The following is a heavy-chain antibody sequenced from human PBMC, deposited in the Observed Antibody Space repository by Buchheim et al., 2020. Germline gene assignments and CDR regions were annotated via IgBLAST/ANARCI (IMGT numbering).Heavy chain of an antibody. CDR2: ISPSSGGT. Sequence: QVQLVQSGAEVKKPGASVKVSCKASGYTFTGNYVHWVRLAPGQGLEWMGWISPSSGGTKYAQKFQGRVTMTRDTSINTAYMELSRLRSDDTAVYYCARGGGYSYGLHLDYWGQGTL. V-gene: IGHV1-2*02. CDR3: ARGGGYSYGLHLDY. D-gene: IGHD5-18*01. CDR1: GYTFTGNY. J-gene: IGHJ4*02.